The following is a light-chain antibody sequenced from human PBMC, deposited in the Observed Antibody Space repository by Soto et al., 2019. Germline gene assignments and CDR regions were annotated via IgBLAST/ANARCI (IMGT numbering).Light chain of an antibody. Sequence: DVVMTQSPLSLTVTLGQPASISCKSSQSLVYTDGHTYLNWFHQRPGQSPRRLIYKVSTRESGVPDRFSGGGSGTDFTLKIDRVEAEDVGVYYCMQGTNWPPTIGGGTTVEIK. V-gene: IGKV2-30*01. J-gene: IGKJ4*01. CDR2: KVS. CDR1: QSLVYTDGHTY. CDR3: MQGTNWPPT.